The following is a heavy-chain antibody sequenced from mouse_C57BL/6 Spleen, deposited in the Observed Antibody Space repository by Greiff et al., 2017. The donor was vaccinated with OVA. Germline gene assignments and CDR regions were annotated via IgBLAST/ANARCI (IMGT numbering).Heavy chain of an antibody. V-gene: IGHV1-15*01. J-gene: IGHJ2*01. CDR3: TSFYYYGSSCDY. Sequence: VQLQQSGAELVRPGASVTLSCKASGYTFTDYEMHWVKQTPVHGLEWIGAIDPETGGTAYNQKFKGKAILTADKSSSTAYMELRSLTSEDSAVYYGTSFYYYGSSCDYWGQGNTLTVSS. D-gene: IGHD1-1*01. CDR1: GYTFTDYE. CDR2: IDPETGGT.